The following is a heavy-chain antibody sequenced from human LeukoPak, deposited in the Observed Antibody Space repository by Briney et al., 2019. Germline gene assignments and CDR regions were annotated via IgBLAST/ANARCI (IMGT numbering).Heavy chain of an antibody. CDR1: GGSISSYY. J-gene: IGHJ4*02. CDR2: IYYSGST. CDR3: ARGRYDYVWGSYRRGYYFDY. D-gene: IGHD3-16*02. V-gene: IGHV4-59*12. Sequence: SETLSLTCTVSGGSISSYYWSWIRQPPGKGLEWIGYIYYSGSTNYNPSLKSRVTISVDTSKNQFSLKLSPVTAADTAVYYCARGRYDYVWGSYRRGYYFDYWGQGTLVTVSS.